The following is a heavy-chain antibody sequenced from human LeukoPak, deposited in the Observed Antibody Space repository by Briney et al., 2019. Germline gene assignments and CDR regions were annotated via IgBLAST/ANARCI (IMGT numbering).Heavy chain of an antibody. CDR1: GYTFTGYY. D-gene: IGHD3-9*01. V-gene: IGHV1-2*02. CDR3: ARGLSGYYNYFDY. J-gene: IGHJ4*02. Sequence: ASLKVSCKASGYTFTGYYIHWVRQAPGQGLEWMGWINPHSGDTNYSQNFHGRVTMTRDTYISAAYMERSRLRSDDTAVYDCARGLSGYYNYFDYWGKGTLVTVSS. CDR2: INPHSGDT.